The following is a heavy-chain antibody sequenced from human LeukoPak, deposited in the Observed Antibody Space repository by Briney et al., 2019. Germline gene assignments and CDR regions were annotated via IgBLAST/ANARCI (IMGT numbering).Heavy chain of an antibody. CDR3: AKVMGFGELAEFDY. Sequence: GGSLRLSCIASGFTFSNYWMSWVRQTPEKGLEWVANIKYDGSEIYYLDSVKGRFTISRDNAKNSLYLQMNSLRAEDTALYYCAKVMGFGELAEFDYWGQGTLVTVSS. D-gene: IGHD3-10*01. V-gene: IGHV3-7*03. J-gene: IGHJ4*02. CDR2: IKYDGSEI. CDR1: GFTFSNYW.